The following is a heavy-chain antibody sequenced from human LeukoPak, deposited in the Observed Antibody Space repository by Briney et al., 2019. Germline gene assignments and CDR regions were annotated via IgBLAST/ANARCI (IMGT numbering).Heavy chain of an antibody. CDR1: GFTFSSYW. CDR3: ARVRLNSPNWFDP. CDR2: INSDGSST. Sequence: PGGSLRLSCAASGFTFSSYWMHWVRQAPGKGLVWVSRINSDGSSTSYADSVKGRFTISRDNAKNTLYLQMNSLRAEDTAVYYCARVRLNSPNWFDPWGQGTLVTVSS. D-gene: IGHD5-12*01. J-gene: IGHJ5*02. V-gene: IGHV3-74*01.